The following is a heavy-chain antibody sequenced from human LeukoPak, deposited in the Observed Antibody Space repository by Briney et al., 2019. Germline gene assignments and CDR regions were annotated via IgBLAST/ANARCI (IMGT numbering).Heavy chain of an antibody. CDR2: ITAIDGRT. Sequence: GGSPRLSCVASGFTFSSTTMGWVRQAPGRGLEWVSSITAIDGRTYYADSVRGRFTISRDNSKNTVYLQLNSLRAGDTAIYYCTKDRRGPAAGTWYFDSWGQGTLVTVSS. CDR1: GFTFSSTT. D-gene: IGHD6-13*01. V-gene: IGHV3-23*01. J-gene: IGHJ4*02. CDR3: TKDRRGPAAGTWYFDS.